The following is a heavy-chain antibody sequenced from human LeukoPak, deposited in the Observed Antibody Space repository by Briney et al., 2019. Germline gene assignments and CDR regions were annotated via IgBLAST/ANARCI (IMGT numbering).Heavy chain of an antibody. CDR3: ARDWPGFDSYYYYYMDV. V-gene: IGHV3-23*01. CDR1: GFSLSAYA. D-gene: IGHD3-9*01. CDR2: ISGGGGIS. J-gene: IGHJ6*03. Sequence: GGSLRLSCAASGFSLSAYAMSWVRQAPGKGLEWFSVISGGGGISYYADSVEGRFTISRDNSNNTLYLHMNSLRAEDTAIYYCARDWPGFDSYYYYYMDVWGKGTTVTVSS.